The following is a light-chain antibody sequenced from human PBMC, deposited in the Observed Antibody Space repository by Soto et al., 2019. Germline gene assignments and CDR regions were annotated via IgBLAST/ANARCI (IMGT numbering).Light chain of an antibody. Sequence: QSALTQPPSASGSPGQSVTISCTGTSSDVGGHNFVSWYQQHPGKAPKLVIYEVIKRPSGVPDRFSGAKSGNKASLTVSGLQAEDEADYYCSSYAGSNNRVFGGGTKLTVL. CDR3: SSYAGSNNRV. V-gene: IGLV2-8*01. CDR2: EVI. CDR1: SSDVGGHNF. J-gene: IGLJ3*02.